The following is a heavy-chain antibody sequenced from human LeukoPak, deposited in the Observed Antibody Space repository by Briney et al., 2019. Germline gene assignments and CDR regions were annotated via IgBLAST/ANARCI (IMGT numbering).Heavy chain of an antibody. Sequence: GESLKISCKGSGYSFATCWIGWVRQMPGKGLEWMGIIYPGDSDTRYSPSFQGQVTISADKSISTAYLQWSSLKASDAAMYYCARRGVGAGSDAFDIWGQGTMVTVSS. J-gene: IGHJ3*02. CDR3: ARRGVGAGSDAFDI. CDR2: IYPGDSDT. D-gene: IGHD3-16*01. V-gene: IGHV5-51*01. CDR1: GYSFATCW.